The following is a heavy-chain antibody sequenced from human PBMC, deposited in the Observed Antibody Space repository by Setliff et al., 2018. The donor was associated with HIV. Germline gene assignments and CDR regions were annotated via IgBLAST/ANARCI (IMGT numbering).Heavy chain of an antibody. Sequence: SETLSLTCAVYGGSFSGYYWSWIRQPPGKGLEWIGEINHSGSTNYSMSLWSRVTISLDASRNQFSLELISVTAADTAVYYCAGGPGTTSIDYWAQGTLVTVS. V-gene: IGHV4-34*01. J-gene: IGHJ4*02. D-gene: IGHD1-26*01. CDR1: GGSFSGYY. CDR2: INHSGST. CDR3: AGGPGTTSIDY.